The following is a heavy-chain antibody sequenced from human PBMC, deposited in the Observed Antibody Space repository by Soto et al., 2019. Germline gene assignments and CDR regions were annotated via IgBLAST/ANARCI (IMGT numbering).Heavy chain of an antibody. V-gene: IGHV3-23*01. Sequence: GGSLRLSCAASGFTFSSYAMSWVRQAPGKGLEWVSAISGSGGSTYYADSVKGRFTISRDNSKNTLYLQMNSLRAEDTAVYYCAKAGDIPWISSSGCFDYWGQGTLVTVSS. J-gene: IGHJ4*02. CDR3: AKAGDIPWISSSGCFDY. D-gene: IGHD6-6*01. CDR1: GFTFSSYA. CDR2: ISGSGGST.